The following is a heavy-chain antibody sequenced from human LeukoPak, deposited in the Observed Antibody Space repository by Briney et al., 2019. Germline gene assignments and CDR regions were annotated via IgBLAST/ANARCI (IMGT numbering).Heavy chain of an antibody. V-gene: IGHV4-39*01. D-gene: IGHD6-19*01. CDR1: GGSISSSSYY. CDR3: DGLGSGWWDFDY. CDR2: IYYSGST. Sequence: SETLSLTCTVSGGSISSSSYYWGWIRQPPGKGLEWIGSIYYSGSTYYNPSLKSRVTISVDTSKNQFSLKLSSVTAADTAVYYCDGLGSGWWDFDYWGQGTLVTVSS. J-gene: IGHJ4*02.